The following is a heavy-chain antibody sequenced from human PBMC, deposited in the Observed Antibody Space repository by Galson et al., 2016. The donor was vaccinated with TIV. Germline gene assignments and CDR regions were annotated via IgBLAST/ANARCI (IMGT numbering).Heavy chain of an antibody. V-gene: IGHV4-31*03. CDR3: ARRSSGFDAFDI. D-gene: IGHD3-22*01. J-gene: IGHJ3*02. Sequence: TLSLPCTVSGGSIKSGGYFWSWIRQHPGKALEWIGYIHSSGSTFYNPSLRSRVTISLDTSRDNFSLRLNSVTAADTAVYYCARRSSGFDAFDIWGPGTLVTVS. CDR1: GGSIKSGGYF. CDR2: IHSSGST.